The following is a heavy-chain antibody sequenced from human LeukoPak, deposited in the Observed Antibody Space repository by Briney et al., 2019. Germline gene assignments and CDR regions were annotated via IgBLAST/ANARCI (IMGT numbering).Heavy chain of an antibody. CDR3: ARGDVVTPVPGDYFDS. CDR2: INSDGSSK. Sequence: GGARRLSCVASGFTFINYWMHWVRQAPGKGLEWVSHINSDGSSKDYADSVKGRFTISRDNAKNTVYLQMYSLRAEDTAVYYCARGDVVTPVPGDYFDSWGQGTLVTVSS. J-gene: IGHJ4*02. D-gene: IGHD4-23*01. CDR1: GFTFINYW. V-gene: IGHV3-74*01.